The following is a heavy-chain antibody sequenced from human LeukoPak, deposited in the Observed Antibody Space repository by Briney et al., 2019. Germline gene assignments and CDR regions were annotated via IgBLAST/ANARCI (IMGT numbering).Heavy chain of an antibody. CDR1: GFTFSSYE. Sequence: GGSLRLSCAASGFTFSSYEMNWVRQAPGKGLEWVSYISSSGSTIYYADSVKGRFTISRDNSKNTLYLQMNSLRAEDTAVYYCALGDYGDYRLDYWGQGTLVTVSS. CDR3: ALGDYGDYRLDY. J-gene: IGHJ4*02. V-gene: IGHV3-48*03. CDR2: ISSSGSTI. D-gene: IGHD4-17*01.